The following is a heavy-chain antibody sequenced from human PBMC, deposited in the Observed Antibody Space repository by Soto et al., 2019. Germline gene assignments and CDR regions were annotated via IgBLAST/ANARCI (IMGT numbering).Heavy chain of an antibody. Sequence: PSETLSLTCTVSGGSVSGFYWSWIRQPPGKGLEWLGYIFYAGTTKYNPSVQSRVTISVDTSKNQLSLNLNSVTAADTAVYYCARHAVVPKFQYGLDVWGEGITVTVSS. CDR1: GGSVSGFY. CDR3: ARHAVVPKFQYGLDV. CDR2: IFYAGTT. D-gene: IGHD2-8*01. J-gene: IGHJ6*04. V-gene: IGHV4-59*02.